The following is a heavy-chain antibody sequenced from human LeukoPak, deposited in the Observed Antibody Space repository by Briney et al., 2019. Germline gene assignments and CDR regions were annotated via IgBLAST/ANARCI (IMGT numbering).Heavy chain of an antibody. V-gene: IGHV1-46*01. CDR3: AREPQDERDWFDP. D-gene: IGHD6-25*01. CDR1: GYTFTSYY. J-gene: IGHJ5*02. CDR2: INPSGGST. Sequence: GASVKVSCKASGYTFTSYYMHWVRQAPGQGLEWMGIINPSGGSTSYAQKFQGRVTMTRDTSTSTVYMELSSLRSEDTAVYYCAREPQDERDWFDPWGQGTLVTVSP.